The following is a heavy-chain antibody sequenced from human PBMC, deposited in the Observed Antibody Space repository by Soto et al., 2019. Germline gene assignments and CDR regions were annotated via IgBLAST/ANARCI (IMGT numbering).Heavy chain of an antibody. D-gene: IGHD2-15*01. J-gene: IGHJ3*01. Sequence: PGESLKISCKASGYTFTSYWIGWVRQMPEKGLEWMGIIYPGDSDTRYSPSFQGQVTISVDKSISTAYLQWSRLKASDSAIYYCARPYCSGGSCYSDAFDVWGQGTMVTVSS. CDR2: IYPGDSDT. CDR3: ARPYCSGGSCYSDAFDV. V-gene: IGHV5-51*01. CDR1: GYTFTSYW.